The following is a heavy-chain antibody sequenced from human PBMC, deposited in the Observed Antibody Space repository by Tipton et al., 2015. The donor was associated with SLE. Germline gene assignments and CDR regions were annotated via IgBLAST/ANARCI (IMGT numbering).Heavy chain of an antibody. CDR3: ARHRAYSGYDLFYFDY. Sequence: TLSLTCTVSGGSISSYYWSWIRQPPGKGLEWIGYIYYSGSTNYNPSLKSRVTISVDTPKNQFSLKLSSVTAADTAVYYCARHRAYSGYDLFYFDYWGQGTLVTVSS. J-gene: IGHJ4*02. V-gene: IGHV4-59*08. D-gene: IGHD5-12*01. CDR1: GGSISSYY. CDR2: IYYSGST.